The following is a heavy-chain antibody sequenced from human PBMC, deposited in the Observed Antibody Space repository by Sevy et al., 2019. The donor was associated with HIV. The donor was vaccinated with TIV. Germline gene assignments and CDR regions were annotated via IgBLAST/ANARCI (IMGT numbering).Heavy chain of an antibody. D-gene: IGHD3-10*01. V-gene: IGHV3-23*01. J-gene: IGHJ3*02. CDR1: GFTFSSYA. CDR3: AKVRYGSEDAFDI. CDR2: ISGSGGST. Sequence: GGSRRLSCAASGFTFSSYAMSWVRQAPGKGLEWVSAISGSGGSTYYADSVKGRFTISRDNSKNTLYLQMNSLRAEDTAVYYCAKVRYGSEDAFDIWGQGTMVTVSS.